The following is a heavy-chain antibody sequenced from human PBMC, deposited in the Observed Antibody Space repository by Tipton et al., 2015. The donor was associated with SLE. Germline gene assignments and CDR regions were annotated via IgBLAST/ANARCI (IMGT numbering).Heavy chain of an antibody. CDR2: IYSGGST. CDR3: ASSVYPFAFNF. J-gene: IGHJ4*02. D-gene: IGHD5/OR15-5a*01. Sequence: SLRLSCAASGFTVSSNYMNWVRQAPGKGLEWVSVIYSGGSTYYADSVKGRFTISRDNSKNTLYLQMNSLRAEDTAVYYCASSVYPFAFNFWGQGTLLTVSS. CDR1: GFTVSSNY. V-gene: IGHV3-53*05.